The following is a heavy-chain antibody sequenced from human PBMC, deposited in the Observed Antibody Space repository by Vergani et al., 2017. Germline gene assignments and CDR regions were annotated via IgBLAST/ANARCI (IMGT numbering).Heavy chain of an antibody. D-gene: IGHD2-15*01. CDR1: GYSFTSYW. CDR2: IDPSDSYT. CDR3: ARLTLQGQRGFAR. V-gene: IGHV5-10-1*01. J-gene: IGHJ5*02. Sequence: EVQLVQSGAEVKKPGESLRISCKGSGYSFTSYWISWVRQMPGKGLEWMGRIDPSDSYTNYRPSFQGHVTPPADKSNSTAYLQWSSLKAADTAMYYCARLTLQGQRGFARGGQGALVTVSP.